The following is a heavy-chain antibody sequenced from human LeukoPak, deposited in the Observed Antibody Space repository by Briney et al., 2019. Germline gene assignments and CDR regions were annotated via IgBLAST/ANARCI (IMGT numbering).Heavy chain of an antibody. Sequence: GGSLRLSCAASGFTVSNNYMTWVRQAPGKGLKWVSVIYSGAGTYYADSVKGRFTMSRDNSRNTLYLQMNSLRAEDTAVYYCAKDLGASQIFGYDYWGQGTLVTVSS. CDR3: AKDLGASQIFGYDY. CDR2: IYSGAGT. CDR1: GFTVSNNY. J-gene: IGHJ4*02. D-gene: IGHD3-3*01. V-gene: IGHV3-66*01.